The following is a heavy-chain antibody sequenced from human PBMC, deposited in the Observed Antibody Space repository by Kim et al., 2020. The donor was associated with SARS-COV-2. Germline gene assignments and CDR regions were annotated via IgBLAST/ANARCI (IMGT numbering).Heavy chain of an antibody. Sequence: SETLSLTCTVSGGSISSGSYYWSWIRQPAGKGLEWIGRIYTSGSTNYNPSLKSRVTISVDTSKNQFSLKLSSVTAADTAVYYCARKHYDSSGYYYFDYWGQGTLVTVSS. CDR2: IYTSGST. J-gene: IGHJ4*02. CDR3: ARKHYDSSGYYYFDY. V-gene: IGHV4-61*02. D-gene: IGHD3-22*01. CDR1: GGSISSGSYY.